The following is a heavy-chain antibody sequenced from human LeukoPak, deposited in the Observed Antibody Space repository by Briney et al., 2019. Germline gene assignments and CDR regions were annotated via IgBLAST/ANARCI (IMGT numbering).Heavy chain of an antibody. V-gene: IGHV3-48*01. CDR3: AGPPMSRWDPYYFDY. J-gene: IGHJ4*02. CDR2: ISSSSSTI. CDR1: GFTFSSYS. Sequence: GGSLRLSCAASGFTFSSYSMNWVRQAPGKGLEWVSYISSSSSTIYYADSVKGRFTISRDNAKNSLYLQMNSLRAEDTAVYYCAGPPMSRWDPYYFDYWGQGTLVTVSS. D-gene: IGHD1-26*01.